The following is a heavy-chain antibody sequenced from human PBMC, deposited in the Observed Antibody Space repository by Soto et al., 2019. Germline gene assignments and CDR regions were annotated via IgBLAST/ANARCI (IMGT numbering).Heavy chain of an antibody. D-gene: IGHD3-16*01. J-gene: IGHJ4*02. Sequence: QVQLQQWGAGLLKPSETLSLTCAVYGGSFSDYHWSWIRQPPGKGLEWIGEINHSGSINYNPSLKSRVTISGDTSRNQFSLNLSSVTAADTAVYYCVTFVGATTVIGGSPRDSWGQGTLVTVSS. CDR1: GGSFSDYH. CDR2: INHSGSI. V-gene: IGHV4-34*01. CDR3: VTFVGATTVIGGSPRDS.